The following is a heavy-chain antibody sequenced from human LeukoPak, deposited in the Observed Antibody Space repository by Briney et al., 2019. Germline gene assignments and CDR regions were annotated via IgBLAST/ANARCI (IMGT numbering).Heavy chain of an antibody. J-gene: IGHJ4*02. CDR2: ISSSGTTI. D-gene: IGHD2-15*01. CDR3: ASGGPSTPSEDIVVVVAATPPSFDY. V-gene: IGHV3-48*03. Sequence: GGSLRLSCAASGFTFSRYEMNWVRQAPGKGLEWVSYISSSGTTIYCADSVKGRFTISRDNAKNSLYLQMNSLRAEDTAVYYCASGGPSTPSEDIVVVVAATPPSFDYWGQGTLVTVSS. CDR1: GFTFSRYE.